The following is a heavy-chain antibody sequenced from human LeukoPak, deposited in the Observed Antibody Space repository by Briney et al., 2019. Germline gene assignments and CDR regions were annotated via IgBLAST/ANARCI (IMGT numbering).Heavy chain of an antibody. V-gene: IGHV1-69*13. CDR1: GGTFSSYA. CDR2: IIPIFGTA. Sequence: GASVKVSCKASGGTFSSYAISWVRQAPGQGLEWMGGIIPIFGTANYAQKFQGRVTITADESTSTAYMELSSVRSEDTAVYYWARDLMKDKYYYYGMDVWGQGTTVTVSS. CDR3: ARDLMKDKYYYYGMDV. D-gene: IGHD2-8*01. J-gene: IGHJ6*02.